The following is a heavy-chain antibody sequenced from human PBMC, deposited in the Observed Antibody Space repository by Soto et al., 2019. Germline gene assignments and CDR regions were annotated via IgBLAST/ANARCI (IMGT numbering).Heavy chain of an antibody. CDR2: VSTSGRST. D-gene: IGHD2-15*01. CDR3: VKQAHGLDGVAFDY. Sequence: GGSLRFSCSASGFIFSESTIYWVRQVPGKGLEAISAVSTSGRSTYYADSVKDRFTISRDNSKNTLFLQMGSLRPEDTAIYYCVKQAHGLDGVAFDYWGQGTQVTVSS. CDR1: GFIFSEST. V-gene: IGHV3-64D*06. J-gene: IGHJ4*02.